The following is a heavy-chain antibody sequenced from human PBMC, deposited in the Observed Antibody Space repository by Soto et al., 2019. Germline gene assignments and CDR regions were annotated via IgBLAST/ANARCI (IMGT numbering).Heavy chain of an antibody. CDR2: IYHSGST. J-gene: IGHJ4*02. Sequence: SETLSLTCAVSGGSIGRSNWWSWVRQPPGKGLEWIGEIYHSGSTNYNPSLKSRVTISVDKSKNQFSLKLSSVTAADTAVYYCARAAMGGSSWPFDDWGQGTLVTVSS. CDR3: ARAAMGGSSWPFDD. D-gene: IGHD6-13*01. V-gene: IGHV4-4*02. CDR1: GGSIGRSNW.